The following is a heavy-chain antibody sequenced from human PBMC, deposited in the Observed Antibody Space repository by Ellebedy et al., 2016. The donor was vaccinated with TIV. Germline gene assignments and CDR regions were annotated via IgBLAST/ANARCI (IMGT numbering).Heavy chain of an antibody. CDR2: IIPIFGTA. J-gene: IGHJ6*02. CDR3: ARRDVLDV. CDR1: GGTFSSYA. Sequence: ASVKVSCKASGGTFSSYAISWVRQAPGQGLEWMGGIIPIFGTANYAQKFQGRVTITADESTSTAYMELSSLKASDTAMYYCARRDVLDVWGQGTTVTVSS. D-gene: IGHD5-24*01. V-gene: IGHV1-69*13.